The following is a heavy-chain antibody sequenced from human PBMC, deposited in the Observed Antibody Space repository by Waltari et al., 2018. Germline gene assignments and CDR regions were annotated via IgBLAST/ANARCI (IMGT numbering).Heavy chain of an antibody. Sequence: WRVVRQSPQRGLGWIGQVLSTGKTYYSPSFASRVTMSLDASNNQFSLKVTSATAADTAVYYCARDRGRGLYLDVWGPGTLVTVSP. V-gene: IGHV4-4*02. J-gene: IGHJ4*02. CDR3: ARDRGRGLYLDV. CDR2: VLSTGKT. D-gene: IGHD2-15*01.